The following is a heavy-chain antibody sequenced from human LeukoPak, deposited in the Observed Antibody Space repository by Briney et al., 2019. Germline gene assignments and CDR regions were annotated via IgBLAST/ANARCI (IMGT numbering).Heavy chain of an antibody. V-gene: IGHV5-10-1*01. CDR3: ARFDSSGYALDL. J-gene: IGHJ2*01. Sequence: GESLKISCKSSGYSFTSYWISWVRQMPGKGLEWMGRIDPSDSYTNYSPSFQGHVTISADKSISTAYLQWSSLKASDTAVYYCARFDSSGYALDLWGRGTVVTVSS. D-gene: IGHD3-22*01. CDR2: IDPSDSYT. CDR1: GYSFTSYW.